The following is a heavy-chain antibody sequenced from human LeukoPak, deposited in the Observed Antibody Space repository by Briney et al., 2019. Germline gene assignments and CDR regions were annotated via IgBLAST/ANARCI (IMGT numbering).Heavy chain of an antibody. CDR1: GFTFSSYA. D-gene: IGHD6-13*01. CDR3: ANGPHSSSWDDAFDI. Sequence: PGRSLRLSCAASGFTFSSYAMHWVRQAPGKGLEWVAVISYDGSNKYYADSVKGRFTISRDNSKNTLYLQMNSLRAEDTAVYYCANGPHSSSWDDAFDIWGQGTMVTVSS. CDR2: ISYDGSNK. V-gene: IGHV3-30*04. J-gene: IGHJ3*02.